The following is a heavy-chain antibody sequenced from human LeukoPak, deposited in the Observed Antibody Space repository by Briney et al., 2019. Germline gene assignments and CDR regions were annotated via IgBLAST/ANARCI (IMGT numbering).Heavy chain of an antibody. V-gene: IGHV4-59*01. J-gene: IGHJ6*02. D-gene: IGHD2-15*01. CDR2: IYYSGST. CDR1: GGSISSYY. Sequence: SETLSLTCTVSGGSISSYYWSWTRQPPGKGLEWIGYIYYSGSTNYNPSLKSRVTISVDTSKNQFSLKLSSVTAADTAVYYCARDRRGGLYGMDVWGQGTTVTVSS. CDR3: ARDRRGGLYGMDV.